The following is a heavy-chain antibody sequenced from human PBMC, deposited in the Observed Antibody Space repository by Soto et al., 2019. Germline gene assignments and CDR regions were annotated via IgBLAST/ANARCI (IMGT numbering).Heavy chain of an antibody. CDR2: ISDSGGRT. CDR3: AKELVNSGWTYFDY. V-gene: IGHV3-23*01. J-gene: IGHJ4*02. Sequence: GGSLRLSCAASGFTFSDYYMSWIRQAPGKGLEWVSAISDSGGRTYYADSVKGRFTISRDNSKNTLYLQMNSLRAEDTAVYFCAKELVNSGWTYFDYWGQGTLVTVSS. D-gene: IGHD6-19*01. CDR1: GFTFSDYY.